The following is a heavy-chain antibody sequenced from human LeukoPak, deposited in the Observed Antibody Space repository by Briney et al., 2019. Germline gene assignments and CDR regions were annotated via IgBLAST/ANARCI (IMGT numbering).Heavy chain of an antibody. D-gene: IGHD4-17*01. V-gene: IGHV1-2*02. CDR3: AQDYVTVTKFFPDAFDI. J-gene: IGHJ3*02. CDR1: GYTFTGYF. Sequence: GASVKVSCKPSGYTFTGYFMHWVRQAPGQWLEWMGWINPNSGGTNYAQKFQGRVTMTRDTSISTAYMELSRLRSDDTAVYYCAQDYVTVTKFFPDAFDIWGQGTMVTVSS. CDR2: INPNSGGT.